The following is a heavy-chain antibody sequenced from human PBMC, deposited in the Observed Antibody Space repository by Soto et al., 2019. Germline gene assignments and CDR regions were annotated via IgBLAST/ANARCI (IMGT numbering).Heavy chain of an antibody. Sequence: GASVKVSCKASGFTFTSSAVQWVRQARGQGLEWMGWISGYNGNTKYADKLQGRVTMTTDTSTTTAYMELRSLRSDDTAVYYCARDEVPAANWLDRWGQGTLVTAPQ. V-gene: IGHV1-18*01. D-gene: IGHD2-2*01. J-gene: IGHJ5*02. CDR2: ISGYNGNT. CDR3: ARDEVPAANWLDR. CDR1: GFTFTSSA.